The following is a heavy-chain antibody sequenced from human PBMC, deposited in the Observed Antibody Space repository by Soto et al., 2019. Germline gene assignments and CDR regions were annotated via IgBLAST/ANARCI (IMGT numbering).Heavy chain of an antibody. J-gene: IGHJ4*02. Sequence: SETLSLTCAVYGGSFSGYYWSWIRQPPGKGLEWIGEINHSGSTNYNPSLKSRVTISVDTSKNQFTLKMSSVTVEDTAVYYCATSYGNAWYTYWGQGTQVTVSS. D-gene: IGHD6-13*01. V-gene: IGHV4-34*01. CDR1: GGSFSGYY. CDR3: ATSYGNAWYTY. CDR2: INHSGST.